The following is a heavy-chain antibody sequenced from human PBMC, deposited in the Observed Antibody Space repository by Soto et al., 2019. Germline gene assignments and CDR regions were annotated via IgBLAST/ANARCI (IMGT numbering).Heavy chain of an antibody. CDR3: AIHYSRSSRWYDP. Sequence: QVQLVQSGAEVKKPGASVKVSCKVSGHSFTSYGISWVRQAPGQGLEWMGWISAYNGNTNYVQNLQGRVTMTTDTSTYTAYMELRSLRSDDSAVYYCAIHYSRSSRWYDPWGQGTLVTVSS. V-gene: IGHV1-18*01. D-gene: IGHD6-6*01. CDR2: ISAYNGNT. CDR1: GHSFTSYG. J-gene: IGHJ5*02.